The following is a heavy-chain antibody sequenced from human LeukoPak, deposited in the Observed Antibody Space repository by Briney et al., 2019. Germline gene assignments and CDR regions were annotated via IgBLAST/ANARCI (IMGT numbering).Heavy chain of an antibody. CDR3: ARATGYCSGGSCYKTRGYYYGMDV. D-gene: IGHD2-15*01. CDR2: INHSGST. V-gene: IGHV4-34*01. Sequence: SETLSLTCAVSGGSFSGYYWSWIRQPPGKGLGWIGEINHSGSTNYNSSLKSRVTISVDTSKNQFSLRLSSVTAADTAVYYCARATGYCSGGSCYKTRGYYYGMDVWGQGTTVTVSS. CDR1: GGSFSGYY. J-gene: IGHJ6*02.